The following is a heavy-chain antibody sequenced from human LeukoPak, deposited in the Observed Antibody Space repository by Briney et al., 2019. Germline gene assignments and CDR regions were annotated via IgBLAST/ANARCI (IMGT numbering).Heavy chain of an antibody. CDR1: GFTFSAFA. J-gene: IGHJ4*02. Sequence: GGSLRLSCAASGFTFSAFAMNWVRQAPGKGLVWVSFISRSDGTAYYADSVKGRFTISRDNSKNTLYLQMNSLRAEDTAQYFCARDDYGDWPPLFDYWGQGTLVTVSS. V-gene: IGHV3-23*01. CDR3: ARDDYGDWPPLFDY. D-gene: IGHD4-17*01. CDR2: ISRSDGTA.